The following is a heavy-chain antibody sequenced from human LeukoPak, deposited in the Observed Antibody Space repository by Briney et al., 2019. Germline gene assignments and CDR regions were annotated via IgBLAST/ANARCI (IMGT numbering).Heavy chain of an antibody. CDR1: GFTFSSYW. CDR3: ARDKPNGDSYFPF. D-gene: IGHD4-17*01. CDR2: IKQDGSRS. J-gene: IGHJ4*02. Sequence: PGGSLRLSCAASGFTFSSYWMSWARQAPGKGLEWVANIKQDGSRSDYVDSVKGRFTISRDNGKNSVYLQMNSLRAEDTAVYFCARDKPNGDSYFPFWGQGTLVTVSS. V-gene: IGHV3-7*01.